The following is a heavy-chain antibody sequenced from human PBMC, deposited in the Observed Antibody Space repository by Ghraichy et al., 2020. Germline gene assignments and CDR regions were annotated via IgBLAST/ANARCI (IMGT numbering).Heavy chain of an antibody. J-gene: IGHJ4*02. CDR2: IYSGGST. CDR3: ARQELYSSSPFFDY. Sequence: GGSLRLSCAASGFTVSSNYMSWVRQAPGKGLEWVSVIYSGGSTYYADSVKGRFTISRDNSKNTLYLQMNSLRAEDTAVYYCARQELYSSSPFFDYWGQGTLVPVSS. V-gene: IGHV3-53*01. D-gene: IGHD6-6*01. CDR1: GFTVSSNY.